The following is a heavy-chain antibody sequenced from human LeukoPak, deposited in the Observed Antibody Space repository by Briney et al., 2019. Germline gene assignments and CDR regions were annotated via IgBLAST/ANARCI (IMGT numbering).Heavy chain of an antibody. CDR1: EFSVGSNY. CDR3: ARDWSPYNYESSGYYYDAFDI. Sequence: GGSLRLSCAASEFSVGSNYMTWVRQAPGKGLEWVSLIYSGGSTYYADSVKGRFTISRDNAKNSLYLQMTSLRGEDTAVYYCARDWSPYNYESSGYYYDAFDIWGQGTMVTVSS. J-gene: IGHJ3*02. CDR2: IYSGGST. D-gene: IGHD3-22*01. V-gene: IGHV3-66*01.